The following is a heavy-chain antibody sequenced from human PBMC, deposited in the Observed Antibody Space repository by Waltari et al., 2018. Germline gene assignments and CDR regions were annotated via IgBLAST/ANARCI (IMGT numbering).Heavy chain of an antibody. CDR1: GGYMSSYS. D-gene: IGHD6-13*01. Sequence: QVQLQESGPGLVKPSETLSLTCTVSGGYMSSYSRSWIGKPPGNGLEWIGYIYYSGSTNYNPSLKSRVTISVDTSKNQFSLKLSSVTAADTAVYYCARRVAAAGTDDYYYYMDVWGKGTTVTISS. V-gene: IGHV4-59*08. CDR2: IYYSGST. CDR3: ARRVAAAGTDDYYYYMDV. J-gene: IGHJ6*03.